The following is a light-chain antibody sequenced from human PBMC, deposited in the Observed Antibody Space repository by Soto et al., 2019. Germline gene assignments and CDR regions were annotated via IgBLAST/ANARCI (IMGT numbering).Light chain of an antibody. Sequence: EIMLTQSPCSLSLSTWERATLSLRASQSVSSSYLAWYQQKPGQAPRLIIYGESSRATGITDRFSGSGSGTDFTLTISRLDTEDFAVYYCQSYGTSDLTCGTGPTV. CDR1: QSVSSSY. CDR3: QSYGTSDLT. J-gene: IGKJ4*01. CDR2: GES. V-gene: IGKV3-20*01.